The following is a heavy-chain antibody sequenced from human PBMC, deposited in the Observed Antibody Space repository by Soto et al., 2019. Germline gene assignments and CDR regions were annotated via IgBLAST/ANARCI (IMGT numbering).Heavy chain of an antibody. CDR2: IRSKAYGGTT. CDR3: TRETYSSGMGY. Sequence: GGSLRLSCTASGFTFGDYAMSWVRPAPGKGLEWVGFIRSKAYGGTTEYAASVKGRFTISRDDSKSIAYLQMNSLKTEDTAVYYCTRETYSSGMGYWGQGTLVTVSS. V-gene: IGHV3-49*04. J-gene: IGHJ4*02. CDR1: GFTFGDYA. D-gene: IGHD6-19*01.